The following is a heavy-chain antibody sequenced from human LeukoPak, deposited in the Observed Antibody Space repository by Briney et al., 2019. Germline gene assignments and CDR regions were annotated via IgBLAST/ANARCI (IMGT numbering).Heavy chain of an antibody. J-gene: IGHJ4*02. CDR2: IIPILGIA. V-gene: IGHV1-69*04. CDR1: GGTFSSYV. Sequence: SVKVSCKASGGTFSSYVISWVRQAPGQGLEWMGRIIPILGIANYAQKFQGRVTITADKSTSTAYMELSSLRSEDTAVYYCARGGREEMATIGTYWGQGTLVTVSS. CDR3: ARGGREEMATIGTY. D-gene: IGHD5-24*01.